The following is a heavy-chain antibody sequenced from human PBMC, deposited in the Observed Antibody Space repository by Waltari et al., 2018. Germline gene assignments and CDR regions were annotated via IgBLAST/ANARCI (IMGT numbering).Heavy chain of an antibody. CDR2: IYPGDSDT. D-gene: IGHD2-8*02. CDR1: GYSFTSYW. CDR3: ARSRGPGGHIQFDY. Sequence: EAQLVHSGAAVKKPGESLKISCKATGYSFTSYWIGWVRQLPGKGLEWMGIIYPGDSDTRYSPAFQGHVTISVDKSISTAYLQWSSLKASDTAMYYCARSRGPGGHIQFDYWGKGNLVTVSS. J-gene: IGHJ4*02. V-gene: IGHV5-51*03.